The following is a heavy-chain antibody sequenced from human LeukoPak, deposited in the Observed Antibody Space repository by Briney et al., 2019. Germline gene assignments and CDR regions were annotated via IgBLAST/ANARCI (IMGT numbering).Heavy chain of an antibody. CDR2: INHSGST. CDR3: ARGPEYSSSSGDY. D-gene: IGHD6-6*01. V-gene: IGHV4-34*01. Sequence: PSETLSLTCAVYGGSFSGYYWSWIRQPPGKGLEWIGEINHSGSTNYNPSLKSRVTISVDTSKNQFSLKLSSVTAADTAVYYCARGPEYSSSSGDYWGQGTLVTVSS. CDR1: GGSFSGYY. J-gene: IGHJ4*02.